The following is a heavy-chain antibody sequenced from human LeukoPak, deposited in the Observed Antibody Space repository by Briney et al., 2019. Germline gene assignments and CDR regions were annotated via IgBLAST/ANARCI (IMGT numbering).Heavy chain of an antibody. V-gene: IGHV3-7*01. J-gene: IGHJ4*02. CDR3: ARTSYDSSGYYLGDY. CDR1: GFTFSSYW. Sequence: PGGSLRLSCVVSGFTFSSYWMSWVRQAPGKGLEWVANIKPDGSDEYYVDSVKGRFTISGDNAKNSLHLQMNSLRAEDTAVYYCARTSYDSSGYYLGDYWGQGTLVTVSS. CDR2: IKPDGSDE. D-gene: IGHD3-22*01.